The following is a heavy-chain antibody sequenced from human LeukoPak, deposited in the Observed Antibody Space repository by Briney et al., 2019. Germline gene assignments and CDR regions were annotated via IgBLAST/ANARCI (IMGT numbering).Heavy chain of an antibody. J-gene: IGHJ4*02. CDR3: ARDSNGGIWDGFHDY. CDR1: GFTFSSYS. D-gene: IGHD1-14*01. V-gene: IGHV3-21*01. Sequence: GGSLRLSCAASGFTFSSYSMNWVRQAPGKGLEWVSSISSSSSYIYYADSVKGRFTISRDNAKNSLYLQMNSLRAEDTAVYYCARDSNGGIWDGFHDYWGQGTLVTVSS. CDR2: ISSSSSYI.